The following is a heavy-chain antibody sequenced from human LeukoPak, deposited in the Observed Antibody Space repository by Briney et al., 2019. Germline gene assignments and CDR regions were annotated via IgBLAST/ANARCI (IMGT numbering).Heavy chain of an antibody. Sequence: RIDPSDSYTNYSPSFQGHVTISADKSISTAYLQWSSLKASDTAMYYCARFNRIAAAGSVDYWGQGTLVTVSS. V-gene: IGHV5-10-1*01. D-gene: IGHD6-13*01. CDR2: IDPSDSYT. J-gene: IGHJ4*02. CDR3: ARFNRIAAAGSVDY.